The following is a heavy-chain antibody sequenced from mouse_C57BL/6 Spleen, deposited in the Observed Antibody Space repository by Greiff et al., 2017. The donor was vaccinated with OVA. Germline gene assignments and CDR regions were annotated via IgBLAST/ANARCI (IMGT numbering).Heavy chain of an antibody. J-gene: IGHJ2*01. CDR1: GYTFTSYG. Sequence: QVQLKESGAELARPGASVKLSCKASGYTFTSYGISWVKQRTGQGLEWIGEIYPRSGNTYYNEKFKGKATLTADKSSSTAYMELRSLTSEDSAVYCCARSGDYDDYFDYWGQGTTLTVSS. D-gene: IGHD2-4*01. V-gene: IGHV1-81*01. CDR3: ARSGDYDDYFDY. CDR2: IYPRSGNT.